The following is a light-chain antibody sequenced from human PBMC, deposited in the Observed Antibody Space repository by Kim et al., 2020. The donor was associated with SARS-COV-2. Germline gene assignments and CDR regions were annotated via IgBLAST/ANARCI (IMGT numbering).Light chain of an antibody. CDR1: QSVSSY. V-gene: IGKV3-11*01. Sequence: LPPGERATLSCRASQSVSSYLAWYQQKPGQAPRLLIYDASNRATGIPARFSGSGSVTDFTLTISSLEPEDFAVYYCQQRSNWPLTFGGGTKVDIK. J-gene: IGKJ4*01. CDR3: QQRSNWPLT. CDR2: DAS.